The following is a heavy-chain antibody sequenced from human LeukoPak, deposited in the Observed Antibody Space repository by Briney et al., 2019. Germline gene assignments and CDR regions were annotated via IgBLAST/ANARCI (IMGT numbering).Heavy chain of an antibody. CDR2: ISAYNGNT. J-gene: IGHJ6*03. CDR1: GYSFTSYG. CDR3: AREGIITMGRTWDYYYMDV. Sequence: ASVKVSCKASGYSFTSYGISWVRQAPGQGLEWMGWISAYNGNTNYAQKLQGRVTMTTDTSTSTAYMELRSLRSDDTAVYYCAREGIITMGRTWDYYYMDVWGKGTTVTVSS. V-gene: IGHV1-18*01. D-gene: IGHD3-10*01.